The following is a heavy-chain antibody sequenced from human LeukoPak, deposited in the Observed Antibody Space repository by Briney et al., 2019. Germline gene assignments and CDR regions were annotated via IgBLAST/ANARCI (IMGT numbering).Heavy chain of an antibody. CDR3: ARDQGSSGWYFDY. V-gene: IGHV1-69*06. CDR2: IIPIFGTA. CDR1: GGTFTIYA. D-gene: IGHD6-19*01. Sequence: SVKVSCTGSGGTFTIYAISWVRQAPGQGMEWMGGIIPIFGTANYAQKFQGRVTITADKSTSTAYMELSSLRSEDTAVYYCARDQGSSGWYFDYWAQGTLVTVSS. J-gene: IGHJ4*02.